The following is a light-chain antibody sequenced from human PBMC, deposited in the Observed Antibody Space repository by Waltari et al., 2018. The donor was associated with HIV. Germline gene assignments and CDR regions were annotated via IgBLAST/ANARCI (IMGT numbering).Light chain of an antibody. J-gene: IGKJ1*01. Sequence: EIVLTQSPATLSVVPGDRATLSCRASQSVSTKLARYRQKPGQSPRLLIYAASTRATAIPARFSGSGAGTEFTHNISRLQSEDFALYFGQQYSTWPPWTFGQGTQLEIK. V-gene: IGKV3-15*01. CDR2: AAS. CDR1: QSVSTK. CDR3: QQYSTWPPWT.